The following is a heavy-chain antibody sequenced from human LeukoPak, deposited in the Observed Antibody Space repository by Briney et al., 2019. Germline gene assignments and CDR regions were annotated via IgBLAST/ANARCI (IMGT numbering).Heavy chain of an antibody. J-gene: IGHJ2*01. V-gene: IGHV4-38-2*02. Sequence: SETLSLTCTVSGYSISNDYHWGWIRQPPGKGLEWIGNIYHSGSTYYNPSLKSRVTISVDTSKNQFSLKLSSMTAADTAMYYCARVGNNGIWKRRNWYFGLWGRGTLVIVSS. CDR2: IYHSGST. D-gene: IGHD2-8*01. CDR3: ARVGNNGIWKRRNWYFGL. CDR1: GYSISNDYH.